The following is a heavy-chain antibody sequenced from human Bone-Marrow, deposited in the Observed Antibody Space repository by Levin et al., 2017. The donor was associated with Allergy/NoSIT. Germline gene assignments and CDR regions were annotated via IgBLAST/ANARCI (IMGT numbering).Heavy chain of an antibody. J-gene: IGHJ4*02. D-gene: IGHD3-10*01. Sequence: GGSLRLSCAASGFTFYNYVMNWVRQSPGKGLEWVSGISSSGGSTYYADSVKGRFTISRDNSKNTLYLQINSLRAEDTAVYYCAKAQSHLDYYGSGSYDFWGQGTLVTVSS. CDR3: AKAQSHLDYYGSGSYDF. CDR1: GFTFYNYV. CDR2: ISSSGGST. V-gene: IGHV3-23*01.